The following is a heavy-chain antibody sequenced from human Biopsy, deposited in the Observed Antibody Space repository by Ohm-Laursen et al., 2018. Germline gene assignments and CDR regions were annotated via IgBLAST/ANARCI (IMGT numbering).Heavy chain of an antibody. CDR2: IRQDGKEK. J-gene: IGHJ4*02. CDR3: ARGYCTAINCYMLRSFYFDS. D-gene: IGHD2-2*02. CDR1: GFSSNTYW. Sequence: SLRLSCSASGFSSNTYWMNWVRQAPGKGLEWVANIRQDGKEKFYVDSVKGRFTISRDNAKNSLYLQMNSLRAEGTGVYYCARGYCTAINCYMLRSFYFDSWGQGAPVTVSS. V-gene: IGHV3-7*01.